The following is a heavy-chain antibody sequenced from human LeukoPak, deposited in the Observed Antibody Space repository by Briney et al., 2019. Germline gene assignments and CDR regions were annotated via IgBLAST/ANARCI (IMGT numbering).Heavy chain of an antibody. J-gene: IGHJ6*03. CDR2: TYYRSKWYN. CDR1: GDSVSSNSAA. D-gene: IGHD2-15*01. V-gene: IGHV6-1*01. CDR3: ARGGDGAGSHYYYYMDV. Sequence: SQILSLTCAISGDSVSSNSAAWNWIRQSPARGLEWLGRTYYRSKWYNDYAVSVKSRITINPDTSKNQFSLQLNSVTPEDTAVYYCARGGDGAGSHYYYYMDVWGKGTTVTVSS.